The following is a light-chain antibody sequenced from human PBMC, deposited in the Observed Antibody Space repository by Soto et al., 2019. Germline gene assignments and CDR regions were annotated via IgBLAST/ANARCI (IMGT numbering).Light chain of an antibody. CDR3: QQSYSTPRT. Sequence: DIQMIQSPSSLSASLGDRVTISCRASRSIVSFLNWYHQRPGAAPKRLIYAASTLQSGVPSRFCGRGSGTDFTLTISSLQPEDFGTYYCQQSYSTPRTFGPGTKVEIK. J-gene: IGKJ3*01. V-gene: IGKV1-39*01. CDR2: AAS. CDR1: RSIVSF.